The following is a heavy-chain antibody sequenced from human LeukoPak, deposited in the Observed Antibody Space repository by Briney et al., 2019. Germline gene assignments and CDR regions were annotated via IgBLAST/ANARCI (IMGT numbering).Heavy chain of an antibody. CDR3: ARDLYCSGGSCYHWFDP. CDR1: GFTFRSYN. J-gene: IGHJ5*02. Sequence: GGSLRLSCAASGFTFRSYNMNWVRQAPGQGLEWVSSITSGSSYIYYADSVKGRFTLSRDNAKNSLYLQMNSLRAEDTAVYYCARDLYCSGGSCYHWFDPWGQGTLVTVSS. V-gene: IGHV3-21*01. CDR2: ITSGSSYI. D-gene: IGHD2-15*01.